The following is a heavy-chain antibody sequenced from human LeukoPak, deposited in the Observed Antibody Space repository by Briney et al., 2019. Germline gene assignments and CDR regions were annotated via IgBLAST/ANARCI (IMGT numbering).Heavy chain of an antibody. CDR3: ARGGSTMTDNWFDP. V-gene: IGHV4-61*09. CDR2: IYTSGGT. CDR1: GGSISSSYYY. Sequence: SETLSLTCTVSGGSISSSYYYWTWIRQPAGKGLEWIGHIYTSGGTNYNPSLQSRVTISLDTSKNQFSLRLSSVIAADTAVYFCARGGSTMTDNWFDPWGQGTLVTVSS. J-gene: IGHJ5*01. D-gene: IGHD5-24*01.